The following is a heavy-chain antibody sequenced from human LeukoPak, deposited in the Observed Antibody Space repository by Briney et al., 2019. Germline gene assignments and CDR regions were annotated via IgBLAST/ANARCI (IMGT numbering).Heavy chain of an antibody. CDR1: GRTFTTYA. J-gene: IGHJ4*02. V-gene: IGHV1-69*04. CDR2: ISPILGIA. D-gene: IGHD5-12*01. CDR3: ARVEYSGYDCS. Sequence: LVKVSCKASGRTFTTYAISWVRQAPGQGLEWRGRISPILGIANYAQKFQGRVTITADKSTSTAYMELSSLRSEDTAVYYCARVEYSGYDCSWGQGTLVTVSS.